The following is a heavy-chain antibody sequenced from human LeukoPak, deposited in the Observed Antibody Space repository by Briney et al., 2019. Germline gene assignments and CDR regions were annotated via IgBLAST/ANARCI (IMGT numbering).Heavy chain of an antibody. CDR1: GFTFSGSA. J-gene: IGHJ4*02. D-gene: IGHD4-17*01. Sequence: PGGSLKLSCAASGFTFSGSAKHWVRHPSGKGLEWVGRIRGTANNYATAYAASVKGRFTISRDDSKKTAYLQMNSLKTDDTAIYYCTISHDYGDNWGQGTLVSVSS. CDR2: IRGTANNYAT. V-gene: IGHV3-73*01. CDR3: TISHDYGDN.